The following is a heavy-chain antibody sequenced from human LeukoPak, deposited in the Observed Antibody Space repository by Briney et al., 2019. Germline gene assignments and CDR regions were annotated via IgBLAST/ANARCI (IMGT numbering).Heavy chain of an antibody. V-gene: IGHV3-30*02. D-gene: IGHD3-10*01. CDR2: IRYDGSNK. Sequence: PGGSLRLSCAASGFTFSSYGMHWVRQAPGKGLEWVAFIRYDGSNKYYADSVKGRFTISRDSSKNTLYLQMNSLRAEDTAVYYCAKDPLQYGSGSYYFDYWGQGTLVTVSS. CDR3: AKDPLQYGSGSYYFDY. J-gene: IGHJ4*02. CDR1: GFTFSSYG.